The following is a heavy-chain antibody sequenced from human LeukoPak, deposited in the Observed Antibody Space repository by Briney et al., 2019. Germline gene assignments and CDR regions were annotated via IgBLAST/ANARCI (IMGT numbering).Heavy chain of an antibody. J-gene: IGHJ4*02. Sequence: PSETLSLTCTVSGASITSYYWGWIRQPPGKGLEWIGYIYYRGSANYNPSLKSRVTISVDTSKNQFSLNLNSVTAADSALYYCASSLDASGWYFGVYWGQGTLVTVSS. CDR3: ASSLDASGWYFGVY. CDR2: IYYRGSA. D-gene: IGHD6-19*01. CDR1: GASITSYY. V-gene: IGHV4-59*01.